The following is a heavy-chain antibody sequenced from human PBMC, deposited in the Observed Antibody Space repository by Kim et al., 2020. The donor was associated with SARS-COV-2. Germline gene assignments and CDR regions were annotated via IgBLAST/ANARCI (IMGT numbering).Heavy chain of an antibody. D-gene: IGHD6-19*01. V-gene: IGHV3-7*03. Sequence: GGSLRLSCGASGFTFSSYWMAWVRQAPGKGLEWVANIKKDGSEKNYVDSVKGRFTISRDNAKNSLYLQMNSLRADDTAVYYCATNNGWSFEYWGQGTLVTVSS. J-gene: IGHJ4*02. CDR3: ATNNGWSFEY. CDR1: GFTFSSYW. CDR2: IKKDGSEK.